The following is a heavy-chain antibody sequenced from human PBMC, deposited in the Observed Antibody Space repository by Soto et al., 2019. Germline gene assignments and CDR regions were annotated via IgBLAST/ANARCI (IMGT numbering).Heavy chain of an antibody. J-gene: IGHJ4*02. Sequence: EASVKVSCKASGYTFTSYGISWVRQAPGQGLEWMGWISAYNGNTNYAQKLQGRVTMTTDTSTSTAYMELRSLRSDDTAMYYGARDHVVRGSYYDEWGQGTLVTVSS. V-gene: IGHV1-18*01. D-gene: IGHD1-26*01. CDR3: ARDHVVRGSYYDE. CDR1: GYTFTSYG. CDR2: ISAYNGNT.